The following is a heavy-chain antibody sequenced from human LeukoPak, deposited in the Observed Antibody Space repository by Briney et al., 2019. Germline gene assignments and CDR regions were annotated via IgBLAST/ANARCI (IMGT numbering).Heavy chain of an antibody. CDR1: GFTFSSYW. CDR2: IKSDGSST. V-gene: IGHV3-74*01. D-gene: IGHD6-13*01. CDR3: VKTEYSSSRGDY. Sequence: GGSLRLSCAASGFTFSSYWMHWVCHPPGKGLLWVSRIKSDGSSTNYADSVKGRFTISRDNAKNTLYLQMNSLRADDTAVYYCVKTEYSSSRGDYWGQGTLVTVSS. J-gene: IGHJ4*02.